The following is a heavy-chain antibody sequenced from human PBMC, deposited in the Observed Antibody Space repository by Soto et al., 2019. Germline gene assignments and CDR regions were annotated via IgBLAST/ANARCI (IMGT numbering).Heavy chain of an antibody. CDR3: ARGLGYYYGSGSYYTRTPGYYYGMDV. D-gene: IGHD3-10*01. CDR1: GGSFSGYY. V-gene: IGHV4-34*01. CDR2: INHSGST. J-gene: IGHJ6*02. Sequence: QVQLQQWGAGLLKPSETLSLTCAVYGGSFSGYYWSWIRQPPGKGLEWIGEINHSGSTNYNPSLKSRVTISVHTSKNPFSLKLSSVTAADTAVYYCARGLGYYYGSGSYYTRTPGYYYGMDVWGQGTTVTVSS.